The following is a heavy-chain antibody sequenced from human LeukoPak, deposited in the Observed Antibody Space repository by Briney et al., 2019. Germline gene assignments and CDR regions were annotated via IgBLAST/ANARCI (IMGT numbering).Heavy chain of an antibody. CDR3: ARGGYDILTGYPTQVYFQH. CDR1: GGTFSSYA. J-gene: IGHJ1*01. CDR2: IIPIFGTA. Sequence: GSSVKLSCKASGGTFSSYAISWVRQAPGQGLEWMGGIIPIFGTANYAQKFQGRVTITADESTSTAYMELSSLRSGDTAVYYCARGGYDILTGYPTQVYFQHWGQGTLVTVSS. D-gene: IGHD3-9*01. V-gene: IGHV1-69*01.